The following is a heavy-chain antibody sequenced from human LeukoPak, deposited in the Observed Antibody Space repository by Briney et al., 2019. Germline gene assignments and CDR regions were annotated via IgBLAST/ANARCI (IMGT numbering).Heavy chain of an antibody. CDR2: GANNANT. D-gene: IGHD6-19*01. Sequence: GANNANTNYAQKRQGRVTLTTDTPTTTAYMELRSLRSDDTAVYYCARDHVAVAGRLFDYWGQGTLVTVSS. J-gene: IGHJ4*02. V-gene: IGHV1-18*01. CDR3: ARDHVAVAGRLFDY.